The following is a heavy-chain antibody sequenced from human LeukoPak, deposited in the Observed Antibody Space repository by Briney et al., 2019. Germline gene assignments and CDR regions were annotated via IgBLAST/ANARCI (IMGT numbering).Heavy chain of an antibody. J-gene: IGHJ6*02. V-gene: IGHV3-23*01. CDR2: ISGGGGNT. CDR3: AKGRDSYRYDMDV. Sequence: PGGSLRLSCAASGFTFSSYAMSWVRQAPGKGLGWVSAISGGGGNTYYADSVKGRFTISRDNSKNTLYLQMNSLRAEDTAVYYCAKGRDSYRYDMDVWGQGTTVTVSS. CDR1: GFTFSSYA. D-gene: IGHD5-18*01.